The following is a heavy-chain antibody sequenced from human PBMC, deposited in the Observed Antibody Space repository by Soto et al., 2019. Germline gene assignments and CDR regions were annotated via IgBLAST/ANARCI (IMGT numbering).Heavy chain of an antibody. CDR2: ISAYNGDT. J-gene: IGHJ4*02. CDR3: ARSGAYCTSITCLFDSF. CDR1: GYAFTSYG. D-gene: IGHD2-8*01. V-gene: IGHV1-18*01. Sequence: APVKVSCKASGYAFTSYGYAWARQAPGQGLEWMGWISAYNGDTNYAQKFQDRVTLTTDTSTTTVHMELRNLGSDDTAVYFCARSGAYCTSITCLFDSFWGLGTLFTVSS.